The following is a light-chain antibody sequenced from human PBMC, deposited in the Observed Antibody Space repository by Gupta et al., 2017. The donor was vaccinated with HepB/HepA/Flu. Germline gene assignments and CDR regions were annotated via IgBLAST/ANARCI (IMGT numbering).Light chain of an antibody. V-gene: IGKV3-11*01. J-gene: IGKJ4*01. Sequence: EIVLTQPPATLSLSPGERATLPCWASQSVSSNLARYQQKLGQAPRLLMYGSSNRAAGIPARFSGSGSGTDFTLTISRLEPEDFAVYYCQQHNDWPLTFGGGTKVEI. CDR1: QSVSSN. CDR3: QQHNDWPLT. CDR2: GSS.